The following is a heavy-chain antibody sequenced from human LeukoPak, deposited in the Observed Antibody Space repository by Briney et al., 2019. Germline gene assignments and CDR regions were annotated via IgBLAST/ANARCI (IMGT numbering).Heavy chain of an antibody. CDR3: ARVPLPEVPGPIY. Sequence: GASVKVSCKASGYTFTTYGISWVRQAPGQGLEWMGWISGYNGNTDYARNLQGRVTMTTDTSTSTAHMELRSLRSDDTAVYYCARVPLPEVPGPIYWGQGTLVTVSS. CDR2: ISGYNGNT. V-gene: IGHV1-18*01. CDR1: GYTFTTYG. J-gene: IGHJ4*02.